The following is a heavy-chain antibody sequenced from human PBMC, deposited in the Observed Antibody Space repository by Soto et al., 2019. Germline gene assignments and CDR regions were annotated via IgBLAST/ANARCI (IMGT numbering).Heavy chain of an antibody. V-gene: IGHV3-48*04. CDR3: ARDAVTANRHYFDY. CDR1: GFTFSSYS. D-gene: IGHD2-21*02. Sequence: GGSLRLSCAASGFTFSSYSMNWIRQAPGKGLEWVSYISSSGSTIYYADSVKGRSTISRDNAKNSLYLQMNSLRAEDTAVYYCARDAVTANRHYFDYWGQGTLVTVSS. CDR2: ISSSGSTI. J-gene: IGHJ4*02.